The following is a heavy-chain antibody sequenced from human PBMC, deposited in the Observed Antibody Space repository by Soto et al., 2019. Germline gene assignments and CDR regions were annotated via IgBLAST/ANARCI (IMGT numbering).Heavy chain of an antibody. CDR1: GYTFTSYA. V-gene: IGHV1-3*01. Sequence: ASVKVSCKASGYTFTSYAMHWVRQAPGQRLEWMGWINAGNGNTKYSQKFQGRVTITRDTSASTAYMELSSLRSEDTAAYYCATDPQGSDHLVPAAQISPNYYYYYMDVWGKGTTVTVSS. CDR2: INAGNGNT. J-gene: IGHJ6*03. CDR3: ATDPQGSDHLVPAAQISPNYYYYYMDV. D-gene: IGHD2-2*01.